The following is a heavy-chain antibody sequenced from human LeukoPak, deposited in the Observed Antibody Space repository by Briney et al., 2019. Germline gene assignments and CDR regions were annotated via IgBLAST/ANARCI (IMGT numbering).Heavy chain of an antibody. CDR3: AKDRAQQLVLDF. Sequence: GGSLRLSCAASGFTFSNSAMSWVRQAPGKGLEWVSSITGRGGGTYYADSVRGRFTMSRDNSKNTTYVQMNNLRTEDSAVYYCAKDRAQQLVLDFWGQGTLVTVSS. D-gene: IGHD6-13*01. CDR1: GFTFSNSA. CDR2: ITGRGGGT. V-gene: IGHV3-23*01. J-gene: IGHJ4*02.